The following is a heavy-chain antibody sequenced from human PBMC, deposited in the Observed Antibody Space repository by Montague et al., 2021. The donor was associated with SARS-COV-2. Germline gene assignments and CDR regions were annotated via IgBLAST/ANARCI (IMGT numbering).Heavy chain of an antibody. CDR3: ARGKRDFPIVVLRASTRTYFDS. V-gene: IGHV4-34*01. Sequence: SETLSLTCAVYGGSFRNYYWSWIRQSPGKGLEWIGEVDQSGNTNYNPSLKSRVTISADISKNQFSVKLASATAADTGIHYCARGKRDFPIVVLRASTRTYFDSWGQGTPVTVSS. CDR1: GGSFRNYY. D-gene: IGHD2-21*01. J-gene: IGHJ4*01. CDR2: VDQSGNT.